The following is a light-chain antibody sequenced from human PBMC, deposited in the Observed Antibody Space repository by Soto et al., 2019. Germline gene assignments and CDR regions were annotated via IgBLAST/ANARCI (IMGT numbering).Light chain of an antibody. CDR3: QRYNNWPLS. V-gene: IGKV3D-15*01. J-gene: IGKJ4*01. CDR1: QSVSSN. CDR2: GAS. Sequence: EIVMTQSPATLSVSPGERATLSCRASQSVSSNLAWYQQKPGQALRLLISGASTRATGIPATFSGRGSGTEFTLTISIQQSEDFAVFYCQRYNNWPLSFGGGTKVEIK.